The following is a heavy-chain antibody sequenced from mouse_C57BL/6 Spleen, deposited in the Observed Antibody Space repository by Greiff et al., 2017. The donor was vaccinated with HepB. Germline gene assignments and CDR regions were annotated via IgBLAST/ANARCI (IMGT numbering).Heavy chain of an antibody. V-gene: IGHV1-69*01. D-gene: IGHD1-1*01. CDR2: IDPSDSYT. CDR1: GYTFTSYW. CDR3: ARDGYGSIYFDY. J-gene: IGHJ2*01. Sequence: VQLQQPGAELVMPGASVKLSCKASGYTFTSYWMHWVKQRPGQGLEWIGEIDPSDSYTNYNQKFKGKSTLTVDKSSSTAYMQLSSLTSEDSAVYYCARDGYGSIYFDYWGQGTTLTVSS.